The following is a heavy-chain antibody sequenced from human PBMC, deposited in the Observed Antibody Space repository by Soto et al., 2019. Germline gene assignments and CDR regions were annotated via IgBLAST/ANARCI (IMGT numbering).Heavy chain of an antibody. D-gene: IGHD3-22*01. CDR1: GGTFSSYT. CDR3: VRRNYYDSSGYYFDY. CDR2: IIPILGIA. Sequence: QVQLVQSGAEVKKPGSSVKVSCKASGGTFSSYTISWVRQAPGQGLEWMGRIIPILGIANYAQKFQGRVTITADKSTSTAYMELSSLRSEDTAVYYCVRRNYYDSSGYYFDYWGQGTLVTVSS. V-gene: IGHV1-69*02. J-gene: IGHJ4*02.